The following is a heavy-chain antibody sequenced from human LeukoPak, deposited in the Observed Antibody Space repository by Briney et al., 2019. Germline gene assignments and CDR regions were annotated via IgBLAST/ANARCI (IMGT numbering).Heavy chain of an antibody. Sequence: SQTLSLTCAISGDSVSSNSAAWNWLRQSPSRGLEWLGRTYYRSKWYNDYAVSVKSRIAINPDTSKNQFSLQLNSVTPEDTAVYYCAREGSMMAKGAFDIWGQGTMVTVSS. D-gene: IGHD5-24*01. CDR2: TYYRSKWYN. CDR1: GDSVSSNSAA. J-gene: IGHJ3*02. V-gene: IGHV6-1*01. CDR3: AREGSMMAKGAFDI.